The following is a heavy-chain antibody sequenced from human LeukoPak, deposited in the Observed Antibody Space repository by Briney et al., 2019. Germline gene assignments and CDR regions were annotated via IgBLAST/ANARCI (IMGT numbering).Heavy chain of an antibody. Sequence: ASVKVSCKASGYTFTGYYMHWVRQAPGQGLEWMGRINPNSGGTNYAQKFQGRVTMTRDTSISTAYMELSRLRSDDTAVYYCVRDSARYCTNGVCQPWGQGTLVTVSS. V-gene: IGHV1-2*06. J-gene: IGHJ5*02. CDR2: INPNSGGT. D-gene: IGHD2-8*01. CDR1: GYTFTGYY. CDR3: VRDSARYCTNGVCQP.